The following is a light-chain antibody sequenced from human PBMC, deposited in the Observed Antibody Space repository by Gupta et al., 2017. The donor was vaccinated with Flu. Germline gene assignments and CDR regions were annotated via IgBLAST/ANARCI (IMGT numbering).Light chain of an antibody. Sequence: DIPVTHSPVFVSASGGDRVTITCWASQDISNYLAWYQQKPGNIPKLLISAASTLQSGLPARFSGSRSGTDFTLTISSLQAEDVAAYYCQKYDTAPRTFGQGTRLEIK. V-gene: IGKV1-27*01. CDR3: QKYDTAPRT. J-gene: IGKJ5*01. CDR1: QDISNY. CDR2: AAS.